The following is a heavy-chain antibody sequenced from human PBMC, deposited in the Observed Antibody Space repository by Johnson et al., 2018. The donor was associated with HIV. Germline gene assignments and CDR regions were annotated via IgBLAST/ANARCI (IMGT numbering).Heavy chain of an antibody. CDR3: ARACRDGYTCDAFDI. CDR2: ISSSGSTI. D-gene: IGHD5-24*01. Sequence: QVQLVESGGGVVQPGRSLRLSCAASGFTFSDYYMSWIRQAPGKGLELVSHISSSGSTIYYEDSVKGRFTISRDNAKNSLYLQMNSLRAEDTAVYYCARACRDGYTCDAFDIWGQGTMVTVSS. V-gene: IGHV3-11*04. CDR1: GFTFSDYY. J-gene: IGHJ3*02.